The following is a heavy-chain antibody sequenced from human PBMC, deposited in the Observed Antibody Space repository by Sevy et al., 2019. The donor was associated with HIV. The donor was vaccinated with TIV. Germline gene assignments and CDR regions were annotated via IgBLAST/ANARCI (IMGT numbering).Heavy chain of an antibody. CDR3: ARVEGIAARPVVDY. V-gene: IGHV1-18*01. CDR1: GYTFTIYG. Sequence: ASVKVSCKASGYTFTIYGISWVRQAPGQGLEWMGWISAYNGNTNYAQKLQGRVTMTTDTSTSTAYMELRSLRSDDTAVYYCARVEGIAARPVVDYWGQGTLVTVSS. CDR2: ISAYNGNT. D-gene: IGHD6-6*01. J-gene: IGHJ4*02.